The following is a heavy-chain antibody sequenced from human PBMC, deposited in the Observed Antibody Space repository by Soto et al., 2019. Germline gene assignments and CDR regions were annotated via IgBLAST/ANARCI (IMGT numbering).Heavy chain of an antibody. CDR1: GGSISSYY. V-gene: IGHV4-59*01. Sequence: KTSETLSLTCTVSGGSISSYYWSWIRQPPGKGLEWIGYIYYSGSTNYNPSLKSRVTISVDTSKNQFSLKLSSVTAADTAVYYCARVGGGFWRFDYWGQGTLVTVSS. D-gene: IGHD3-3*01. CDR2: IYYSGST. J-gene: IGHJ4*02. CDR3: ARVGGGFWRFDY.